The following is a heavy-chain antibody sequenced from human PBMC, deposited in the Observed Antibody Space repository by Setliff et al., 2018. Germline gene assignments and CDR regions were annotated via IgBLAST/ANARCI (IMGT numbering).Heavy chain of an antibody. CDR2: INHSGST. CDR1: GGSFSTYY. D-gene: IGHD6-13*01. V-gene: IGHV4-34*01. J-gene: IGHJ4*02. CDR3: AKDRQQLYFDH. Sequence: KSSETLSLTCAVYGGSFSTYYWIWIRQPPGKGLEWIGEINHSGSTNYNPSLKSRVTISRDNSENTPYLQMNSLRAEDTAVYYCAKDRQQLYFDHWGQGTLVTVSS.